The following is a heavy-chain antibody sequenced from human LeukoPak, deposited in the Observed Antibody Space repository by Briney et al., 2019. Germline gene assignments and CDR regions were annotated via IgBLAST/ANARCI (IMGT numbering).Heavy chain of an antibody. D-gene: IGHD6-19*01. CDR3: ARRGYTSAWDY. CDR2: ISTGSTTI. V-gene: IGHV3-48*01. J-gene: IGHJ4*02. CDR1: GFTFSSYS. Sequence: TGGSLRLSCAASGFTFSSYSMNWVRQAPGKGLEWVSYISTGSTTIYYADSVKGRFTISRDNAENSLYLQMNNLRGEDTAVYHCARRGYTSAWDYWGQGTLVTVSS.